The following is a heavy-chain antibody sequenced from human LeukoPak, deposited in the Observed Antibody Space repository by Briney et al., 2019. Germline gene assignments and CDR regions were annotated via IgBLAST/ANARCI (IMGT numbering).Heavy chain of an antibody. CDR1: GGSISSYY. D-gene: IGHD3-10*01. CDR2: IYYSGST. Sequence: ASETLSLTCTVSGGSISSYYWSWIRQPPGKGVEWIGYIYYSGSTNYNPSLKSRVTISVDTSKNQFSLKLSSVTAADTAVYYCARLWYYASGSYWYYYYYMDVWGKGTTVTVSS. CDR3: ARLWYYASGSYWYYYYYMDV. V-gene: IGHV4-59*01. J-gene: IGHJ6*03.